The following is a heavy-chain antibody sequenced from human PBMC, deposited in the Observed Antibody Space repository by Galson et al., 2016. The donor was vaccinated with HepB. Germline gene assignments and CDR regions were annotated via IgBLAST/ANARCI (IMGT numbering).Heavy chain of an antibody. CDR1: GFTSSSYW. V-gene: IGHV3-74*01. CDR2: ISSDGSKT. D-gene: IGHD3-10*01. J-gene: IGHJ4*02. Sequence: SLRLSCAASGFTSSSYWMHWARQAPGKGLVWVSRISSDGSKTTYADSVKGRFTISRDNAKNTLSLQMNTLRAEDTAVYYCAREMSLITILRGVTSSRLHHAIDCWGQGTLVTVSS. CDR3: AREMSLITILRGVTSSRLHHAIDC.